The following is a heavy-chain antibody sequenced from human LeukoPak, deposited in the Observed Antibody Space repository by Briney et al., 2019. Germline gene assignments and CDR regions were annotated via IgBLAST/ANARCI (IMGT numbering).Heavy chain of an antibody. J-gene: IGHJ4*02. Sequence: SETLSLTCAVYGGSFSGYYWSWIRQPPGKGLEWIGEINHSGSTNYNPSLKSRVTISVDTSKNQFSLKLSSVTAADTAVYYCARSTMVRGAIGPYYFDYWGQGTLVTVSS. V-gene: IGHV4-34*01. CDR2: INHSGST. D-gene: IGHD3-10*01. CDR1: GGSFSGYY. CDR3: ARSTMVRGAIGPYYFDY.